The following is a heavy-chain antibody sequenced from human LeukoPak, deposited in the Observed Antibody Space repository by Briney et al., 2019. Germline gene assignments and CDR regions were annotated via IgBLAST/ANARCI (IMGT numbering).Heavy chain of an antibody. CDR2: IYSSGST. CDR3: ARGGHCSGGSCYSDY. Sequence: SETLSLTCTVSGGSISSYYWSWIRQPAGKGLEWIGRIYSSGSTNYNPSLKSRVTISVDTSKNQFSLKLSSVTAADTAVYYCARGGHCSGGSCYSDYWGQGTLVTVSS. D-gene: IGHD2-15*01. J-gene: IGHJ4*02. V-gene: IGHV4-4*07. CDR1: GGSISSYY.